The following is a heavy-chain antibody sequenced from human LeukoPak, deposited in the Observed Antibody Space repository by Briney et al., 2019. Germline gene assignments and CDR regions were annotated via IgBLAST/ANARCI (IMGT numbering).Heavy chain of an antibody. CDR3: ARIHRYCSGGACYVLDN. CDR2: VYYGGST. D-gene: IGHD2-15*01. CDR1: GGSVSGYY. V-gene: IGHV4-59*02. Sequence: SETLSLTCVVSGGSVSGYYWGWIRQPPGRGLEWIGYVYYGGSTSYNPSFKSRITISVDTSRNQFSLQLSSVTAADTAVYYCARIHRYCSGGACYVLDNWGQGTLVAVSS. J-gene: IGHJ4*02.